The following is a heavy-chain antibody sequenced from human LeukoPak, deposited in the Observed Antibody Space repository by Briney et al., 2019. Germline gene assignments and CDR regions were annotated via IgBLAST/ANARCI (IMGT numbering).Heavy chain of an antibody. CDR1: GGSISSSSYY. V-gene: IGHV4-39*01. CDR3: ASRTKDTYYDFWSGDV. Sequence: SETLSLTCTVSGGSISSSSYYWGWIRQPPGKGLEWIGSIYYSGSTYYNPSLKSRVTISVDTSKNQFSLKLSSVTAADTAVYYCASRTKDTYYDFWSGDVWGKGTTVTVSS. J-gene: IGHJ6*04. CDR2: IYYSGST. D-gene: IGHD3-3*01.